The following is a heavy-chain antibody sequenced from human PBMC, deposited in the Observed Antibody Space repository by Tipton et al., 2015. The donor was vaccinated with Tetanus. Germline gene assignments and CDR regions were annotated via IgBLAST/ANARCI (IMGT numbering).Heavy chain of an antibody. J-gene: IGHJ4*02. CDR1: GGSVRSGDYS. CDR3: ARAAGFLGLTHDF. D-gene: IGHD2/OR15-2a*01. CDR2: IYQTGTT. Sequence: LRLSCTVSGGSVRSGDYSWNWIRQPPGKGLEWIGYIYQTGTTYYNPSLKGRVTISMDRSNTQFSLRLDSLTAADTAVYYCARAAGFLGLTHDFWGRGTLVSVSS. V-gene: IGHV4-30-2*01.